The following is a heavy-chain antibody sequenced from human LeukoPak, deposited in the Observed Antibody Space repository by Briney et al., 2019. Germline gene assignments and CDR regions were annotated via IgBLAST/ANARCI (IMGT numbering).Heavy chain of an antibody. D-gene: IGHD6-19*01. V-gene: IGHV3-49*04. CDR1: GFTFGDYA. CDR3: TSDSSGSI. CDR2: IRSKAYGGTT. J-gene: IGHJ4*02. Sequence: GGSLRLYCTASGFTFGDYAMSWVRQAPGKGLEWVGFIRSKAYGGTTEYAASVKGRFTISRDDSKSIAYLQMNSLKTEDTAVYYSTSDSSGSIWGQGTLVTVSS.